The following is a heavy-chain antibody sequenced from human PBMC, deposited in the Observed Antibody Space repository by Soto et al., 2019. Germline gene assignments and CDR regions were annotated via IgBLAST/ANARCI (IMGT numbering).Heavy chain of an antibody. CDR1: GGTFSSYA. Sequence: QVQLVQSGAEVKKPGSSVKVSCKASGGTFSSYASSWVRQAPEQGHEWMGGIIPIFGTANYAQKFQGRVTITADESTSTAYMGLSSLRSEDTAVYYCARGVGGELSLFRRRNEYYFDYWGQGTMVSVSS. D-gene: IGHD3-10*01. CDR3: ARGVGGELSLFRRRNEYYFDY. V-gene: IGHV1-69*01. J-gene: IGHJ4*02. CDR2: IIPIFGTA.